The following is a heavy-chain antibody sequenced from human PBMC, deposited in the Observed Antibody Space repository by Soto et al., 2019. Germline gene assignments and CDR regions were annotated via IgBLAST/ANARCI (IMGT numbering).Heavy chain of an antibody. J-gene: IGHJ4*02. CDR1: GYSFTSYW. CDR3: ASTSGPYSSSSPVGY. D-gene: IGHD6-6*01. CDR2: IDPSDSYT. Sequence: XESLKVTWQCSGYSFTSYWGTLVLQVPGKGLEWMGWIDPSDSYTSYSPSFQGHVTISADKSISTAYLQWSSLKASDTAMYHCASTSGPYSSSSPVGYWGQGTLVTVSS. V-gene: IGHV5-10-1*01.